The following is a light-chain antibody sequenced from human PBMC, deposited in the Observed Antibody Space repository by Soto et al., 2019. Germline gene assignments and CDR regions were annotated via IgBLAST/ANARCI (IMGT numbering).Light chain of an antibody. V-gene: IGKV1-5*03. CDR2: KAS. CDR1: QSISSW. CDR3: QQYNTYWM. J-gene: IGKJ1*01. Sequence: DIQMTQSPSTLSASVGDRVTITCRTSQSISSWLAWYQQKPGKAPKLLIYKASSLQSGVPSRFSGSGSGTDFTLTISSLQPEDFATYYCQQYNTYWMFGQGTKVEIK.